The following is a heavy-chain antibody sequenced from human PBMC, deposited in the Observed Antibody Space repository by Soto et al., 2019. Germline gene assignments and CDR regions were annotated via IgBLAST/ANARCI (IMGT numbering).Heavy chain of an antibody. V-gene: IGHV3-23*01. Sequence: EVQLLESGGGLVQPGGSLRFSCAASGFSFNTYAMSWVRQARGKGPEWVSTVSARGGSTYSPDSVKGRFTISRDNSKNTVHLQMSSLRAEDTAVYYCAKTMGDCSGGSCYGAYSMDVWGQGITVTVS. CDR2: VSARGGST. J-gene: IGHJ6*02. CDR1: GFSFNTYA. CDR3: AKTMGDCSGGSCYGAYSMDV. D-gene: IGHD2-15*01.